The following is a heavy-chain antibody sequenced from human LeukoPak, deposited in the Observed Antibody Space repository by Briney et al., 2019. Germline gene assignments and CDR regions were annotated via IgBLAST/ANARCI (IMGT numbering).Heavy chain of an antibody. D-gene: IGHD2-8*01. J-gene: IGHJ3*02. Sequence: GSSVTDSCKASGYTFTRHYMNWVRQAPGQGLEWMGRINPSSGGTGYAQKFQGRVTMTRDTSTSTVYMELTSLRSEDTAVYYCARDGLYCTNGVCSSDIWGQGTLVTVSS. CDR1: GYTFTRHY. CDR3: ARDGLYCTNGVCSSDI. V-gene: IGHV1-46*01. CDR2: INPSSGGT.